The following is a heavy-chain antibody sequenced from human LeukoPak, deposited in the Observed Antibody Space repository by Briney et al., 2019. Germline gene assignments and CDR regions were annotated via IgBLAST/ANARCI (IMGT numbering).Heavy chain of an antibody. D-gene: IGHD6-13*01. CDR2: IGAYNGNT. Sequence: ASVKVSCKASGYTFTSYGISWVRQAPGQGLEWMGWIGAYNGNTNYAQKLQGRVTMTTDTSTSTAYMELRSLRSDDTAVYYCARDRSSSWREYPGWFDPWGQGTLVTVSS. CDR1: GYTFTSYG. J-gene: IGHJ5*02. V-gene: IGHV1-18*01. CDR3: ARDRSSSWREYPGWFDP.